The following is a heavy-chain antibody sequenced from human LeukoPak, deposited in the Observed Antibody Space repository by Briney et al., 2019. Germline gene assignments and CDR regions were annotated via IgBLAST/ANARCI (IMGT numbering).Heavy chain of an antibody. CDR2: IDDRGNI. V-gene: IGHV4-34*01. J-gene: IGHJ3*02. D-gene: IGHD1-26*01. CDR1: GDSFSGYF. Sequence: SETLSLTCAVYGDSFSGYFWSWIRQSPGKGLEWFGEIDDRGNIFYNPSLKSRVIISADTSKNQFSLKVRSVTAADTAVYYCARKWVHNTLDIWGQGTMVTVSS. CDR3: ARKWVHNTLDI.